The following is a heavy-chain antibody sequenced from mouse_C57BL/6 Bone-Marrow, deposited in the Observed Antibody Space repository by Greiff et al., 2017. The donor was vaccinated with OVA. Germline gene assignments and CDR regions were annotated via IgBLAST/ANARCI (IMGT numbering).Heavy chain of an antibody. CDR3: ARGHYYAMDY. CDR2: INPYNGGT. V-gene: IGHV1-19*01. Sequence: VHVKQSGPVLVKPGASVKMSCKASGYTFTDYYMNWVKQSHGKSLEWIGVINPYNGGTSYNQKFKGKATLTVDKSSSTAYMELNSLTSEDSAVYYCARGHYYAMDYWGQGTSVTVSS. CDR1: GYTFTDYY. J-gene: IGHJ4*01.